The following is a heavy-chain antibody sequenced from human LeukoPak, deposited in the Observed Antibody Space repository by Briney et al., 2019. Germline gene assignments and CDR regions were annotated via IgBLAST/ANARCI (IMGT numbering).Heavy chain of an antibody. D-gene: IGHD6-19*01. V-gene: IGHV4-59*08. CDR3: ARGTGGWYGKHFDY. Sequence: SETLSLTCTVSGGSISSYYRSWIRQPPGKGLEWIGYIYYSGSTNYNPSLKSRVTISVDTSKNQFSLKLSSVTAADTAVYYCARGTGGWYGKHFDYWGQGTLVTVSS. CDR2: IYYSGST. J-gene: IGHJ4*02. CDR1: GGSISSYY.